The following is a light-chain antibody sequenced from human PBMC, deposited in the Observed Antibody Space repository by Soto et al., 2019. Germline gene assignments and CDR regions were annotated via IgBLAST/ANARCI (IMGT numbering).Light chain of an antibody. J-gene: IGKJ1*01. Sequence: DIQMTRSPSSLTASVGHIVTVTCRASQSISSWSAWYQQPPRKAPTLLIYDASSLQSGVPSSLSGSASGTDFPLTISRLTPDDSATYFCQQYQIHWTFGQGTKVDIK. CDR3: QQYQIHWT. V-gene: IGKV1-5*01. CDR2: DAS. CDR1: QSISSW.